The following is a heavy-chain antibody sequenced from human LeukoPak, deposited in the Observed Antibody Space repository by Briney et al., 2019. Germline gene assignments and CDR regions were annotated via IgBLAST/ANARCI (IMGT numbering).Heavy chain of an antibody. V-gene: IGHV3-21*01. CDR1: GFTFSSYN. CDR3: ARDPYSGSYGNYYYYFMDV. D-gene: IGHD1-26*01. J-gene: IGHJ6*03. CDR2: ITSGSSYI. Sequence: PAGSLRLSCAASGFTFSSYNMNWVRHAPGKGLEWVSSITSGSSYIYYADSVKGRFTISRDNAKKSLYLQMNSLRAADTAVYYCARDPYSGSYGNYYYYFMDVWGKGTTVTISS.